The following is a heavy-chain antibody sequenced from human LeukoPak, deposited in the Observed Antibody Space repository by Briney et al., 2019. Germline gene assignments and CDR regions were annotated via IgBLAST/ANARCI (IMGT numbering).Heavy chain of an antibody. CDR1: GFTVSSNY. V-gene: IGHV3-53*01. Sequence: GGSLTLSCAASGFTVSSNYMSWVRQAPGKGLEGVAVIYSGGSTYYADSVKGRFTISRDNSKNTLYLQMNSLRAEDTAVYYCACSSVDTAMVVLDVWGQGTTVTVSS. J-gene: IGHJ6*02. CDR3: ACSSVDTAMVVLDV. CDR2: IYSGGST. D-gene: IGHD5-18*01.